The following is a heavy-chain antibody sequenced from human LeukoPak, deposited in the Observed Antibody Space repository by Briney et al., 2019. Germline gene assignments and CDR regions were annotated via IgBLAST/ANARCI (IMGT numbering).Heavy chain of an antibody. CDR1: EFTLSNHA. V-gene: IGHV3-23*01. CDR3: VKDRVDGSGSQFDS. D-gene: IGHD3-10*01. J-gene: IGHJ4*02. Sequence: PGGSLRLTCAASEFTLSNHAMLWVRQAPEKGLEWVSCIRGSGAMTYYADSVKGRFTISRDNAMDRLYLQMNSLRADDTAVYYCVKDRVDGSGSQFDSWGQGTLVTVSS. CDR2: IRGSGAMT.